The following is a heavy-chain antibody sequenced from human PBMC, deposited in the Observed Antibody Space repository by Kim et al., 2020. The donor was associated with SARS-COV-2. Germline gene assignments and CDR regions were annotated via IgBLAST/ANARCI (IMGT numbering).Heavy chain of an antibody. Sequence: YYHPSLTSRGTISVDTSKNQCSLKLSSVTAADTAVYYCARVSSGWYDRDYWGQGTLVTVSS. V-gene: IGHV4-39*01. D-gene: IGHD6-19*01. CDR3: ARVSSGWYDRDY. J-gene: IGHJ4*02.